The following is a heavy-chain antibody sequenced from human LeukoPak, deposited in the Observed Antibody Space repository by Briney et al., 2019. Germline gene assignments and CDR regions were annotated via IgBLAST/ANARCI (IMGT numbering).Heavy chain of an antibody. V-gene: IGHV3-23*01. D-gene: IGHD3-22*01. CDR1: GFTFSSYA. CDR3: AYDSSGYYLYYFDY. CDR2: ISGSGGST. Sequence: GGSLRLSCAASGFTFSSYAMSWVRQAPGKGLEWVSAISGSGGSTYYADSVKGRFTISRDNSKNTLYLQMNSLRAEDTAVYYCAYDSSGYYLYYFDYWGQGTLVTVSS. J-gene: IGHJ4*02.